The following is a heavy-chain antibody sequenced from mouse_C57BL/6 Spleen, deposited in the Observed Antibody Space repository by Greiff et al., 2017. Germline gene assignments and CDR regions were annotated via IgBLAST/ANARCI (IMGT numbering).Heavy chain of an antibody. CDR3: ARSPTVVAHFDY. Sequence: EVQLQESGPVLVKPGASVKMSCKASGYTFTDYYMNWVKQSHGKSLEWIGVINPYNGGTSYNQKFKGKATLTVDKSSSTAYMELNSLTSEDSVVYYCARSPTVVAHFDYWGQGTTLTVSS. J-gene: IGHJ2*01. CDR1: GYTFTDYY. V-gene: IGHV1-19*01. D-gene: IGHD1-1*01. CDR2: INPYNGGT.